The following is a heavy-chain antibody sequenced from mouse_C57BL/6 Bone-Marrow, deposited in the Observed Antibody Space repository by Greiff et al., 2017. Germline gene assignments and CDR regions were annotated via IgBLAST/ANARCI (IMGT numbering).Heavy chain of an antibody. J-gene: IGHJ3*01. Sequence: VHVKQSGAELVRPGASVKLSCTASGFNIKDDYMHWVKQRPEQGLEWIGWIDPENGDTEYASKFQGKATITADTSSNTAYLPLSSLTSEDTAVYYCTPDGYPCAYWGQGTLVTVSA. CDR1: GFNIKDDY. V-gene: IGHV14-4*01. CDR3: TPDGYPCAY. D-gene: IGHD2-3*01. CDR2: IDPENGDT.